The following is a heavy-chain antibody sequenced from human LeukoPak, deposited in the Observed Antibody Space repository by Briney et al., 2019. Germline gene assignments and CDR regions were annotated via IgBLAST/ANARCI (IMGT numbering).Heavy chain of an antibody. D-gene: IGHD6-13*01. CDR2: ISAYNGNT. Sequence: ASVKVSCKASGYTFTSYGISWVRQAPGQGLEWMGWISAYNGNTNYAQKLQGRVTMTTDTSTSTAYMELRSLRSDDTAVYYCAREVGPYSCSWPVDYWGQGTLVTVSS. CDR1: GYTFTSYG. J-gene: IGHJ4*02. CDR3: AREVGPYSCSWPVDY. V-gene: IGHV1-18*01.